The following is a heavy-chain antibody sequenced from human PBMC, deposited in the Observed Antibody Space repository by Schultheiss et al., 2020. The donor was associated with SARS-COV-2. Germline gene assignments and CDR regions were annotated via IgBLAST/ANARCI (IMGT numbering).Heavy chain of an antibody. V-gene: IGHV5-51*01. CDR1: GYSFTSYW. Sequence: GESLKISCKGSGYSFTSYWIGWVRQMPGKGLEWMGIIYPGDSDTRYSPSFQGQVTISADKSISTAYLQWSSLKASDTAMYYCARGSGWSGSHTLFDYWGQGTLVTVSS. J-gene: IGHJ4*02. D-gene: IGHD1-26*01. CDR3: ARGSGWSGSHTLFDY. CDR2: IYPGDSDT.